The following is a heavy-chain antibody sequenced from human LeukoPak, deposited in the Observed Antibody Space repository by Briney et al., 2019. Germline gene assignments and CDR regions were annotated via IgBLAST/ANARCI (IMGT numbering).Heavy chain of an antibody. CDR1: GYTFTSYA. D-gene: IGHD3-22*01. Sequence: ASVKVSCKASGYTFTSYAMHWVRQAPGQRLEWMGWISPYNGNTNYAQKLQGRVTMTTDTSTSTAYMELRSLRSDDTAVYYCARVSRGYYDSSGYYGWGQGTLVTVSS. CDR3: ARVSRGYYDSSGYYG. V-gene: IGHV1-18*01. J-gene: IGHJ4*02. CDR2: ISPYNGNT.